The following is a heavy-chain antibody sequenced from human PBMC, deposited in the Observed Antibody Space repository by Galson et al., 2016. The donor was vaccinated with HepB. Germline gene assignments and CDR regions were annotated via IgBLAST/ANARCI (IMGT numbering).Heavy chain of an antibody. J-gene: IGHJ4*02. Sequence: SLRLSCAASGIRFSNYALSWVRQAPGKGLEGVSVISGTGGSTYYADSVKGRFTISRDNSKDTLYLQMNSLRPDDTAVYFCANVFWSDSSEGPLRHWGQGILVTVSS. CDR1: GIRFSNYA. V-gene: IGHV3-23*01. CDR3: ANVFWSDSSEGPLRH. CDR2: ISGTGGST. D-gene: IGHD3-3*01.